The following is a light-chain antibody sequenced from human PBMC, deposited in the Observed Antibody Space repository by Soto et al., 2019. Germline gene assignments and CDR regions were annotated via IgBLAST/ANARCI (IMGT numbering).Light chain of an antibody. J-gene: IGLJ2*01. CDR1: SSDVGGYNY. CDR2: DVS. V-gene: IGLV2-14*01. Sequence: QSALTQPASVSGSPGQSITISCTGTSSDVGGYNYVSWYQQHPGKAPQLMIYDVSNRPSGVSNRFSGAQSGNTASLTISGLQAEDEADYYCSSYTSSSTYVVFGGGTKVTVL. CDR3: SSYTSSSTYVV.